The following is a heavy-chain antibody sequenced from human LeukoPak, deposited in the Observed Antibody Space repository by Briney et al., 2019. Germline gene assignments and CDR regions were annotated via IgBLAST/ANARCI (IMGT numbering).Heavy chain of an antibody. D-gene: IGHD3-9*01. V-gene: IGHV3-21*01. J-gene: IGHJ4*02. CDR3: ARETDILTVYFDY. Sequence: GGSLRLSCAASGFTFSSYSMNWVRQAPGKGLEWVSSISSSSSYIYYADSVKGRFTISRDNAKNSLYLQMNSLRAEDTAVCYCARETDILTVYFDYWGQGTLVTVSS. CDR1: GFTFSSYS. CDR2: ISSSSSYI.